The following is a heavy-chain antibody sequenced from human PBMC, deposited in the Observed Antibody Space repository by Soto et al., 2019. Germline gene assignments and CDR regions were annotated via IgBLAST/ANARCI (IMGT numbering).Heavy chain of an antibody. CDR3: ARLDCSGGSCYPEGYYYYYMDV. V-gene: IGHV5-51*01. J-gene: IGHJ6*03. D-gene: IGHD2-15*01. CDR1: GYSLTSYW. CDR2: IYPGDSDT. Sequence: RGESLKISCKGSGYSLTSYWIGWVRQMPGKGLEWMGIIYPGDSDTRYSPSFQGQVTISADKSISTAYLQWSSLKASDTAMYYCARLDCSGGSCYPEGYYYYYMDVWGKGTTVTVSS.